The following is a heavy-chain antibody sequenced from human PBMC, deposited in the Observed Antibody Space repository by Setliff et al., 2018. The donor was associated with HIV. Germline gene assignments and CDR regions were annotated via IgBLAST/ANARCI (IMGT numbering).Heavy chain of an antibody. CDR3: ARQARGYSYGTGFDY. Sequence: ASVKVSCKASGYTFATYDINWVRQATGQGLEWMGWMNPNSGNTGYAQKFQGRVTMTTDTSTSTAYMELRSLRSDDTAVYYCARQARGYSYGTGFDYWGQGTLVTVSS. CDR1: GYTFATYD. D-gene: IGHD5-18*01. V-gene: IGHV1-8*02. J-gene: IGHJ4*02. CDR2: MNPNSGNT.